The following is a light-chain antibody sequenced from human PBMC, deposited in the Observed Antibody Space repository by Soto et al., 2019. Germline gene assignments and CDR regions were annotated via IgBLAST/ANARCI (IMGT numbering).Light chain of an antibody. CDR1: QSVSSH. CDR2: GAS. CDR3: QQRSNWPPVLT. J-gene: IGKJ4*01. V-gene: IGKV3-11*01. Sequence: EIVLTQSPASLSFSPGERATLSCRASQSVSSHLAWFQQRPGQAPRLLIYGASNRATGIPARFGGSGSGTNFTLTISSLEPEDFAVYCCQQRSNWPPVLTFGGGTKVEIK.